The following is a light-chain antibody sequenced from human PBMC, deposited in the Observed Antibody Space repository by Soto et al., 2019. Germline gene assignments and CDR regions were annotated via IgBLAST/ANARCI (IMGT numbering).Light chain of an antibody. Sequence: VVSKSPGTLSVSTRERATLSCRASQTISSNLAWYQQKPGQAPRLLIFGASIRATGIPDRFSGSGSGTDFTLTISRLEPEDFAVYHCQQYGSSPTTFGQGTKVDVK. CDR1: QTISSN. CDR2: GAS. CDR3: QQYGSSPTT. J-gene: IGKJ1*01. V-gene: IGKV3-20*01.